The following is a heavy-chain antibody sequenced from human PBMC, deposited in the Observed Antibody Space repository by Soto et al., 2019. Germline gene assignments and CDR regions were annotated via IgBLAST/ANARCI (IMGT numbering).Heavy chain of an antibody. Sequence: GGSLRLSCAASGFTFSSYSMNWVRQAPGKGLEWVSYISSGSSTMYYADSVKGRFTISRDNAKNSLFLHMNSLRDEDTAVYYCARDSTDADSGSYSGDYWGQGTLVTVSS. D-gene: IGHD1-26*01. CDR1: GFTFSSYS. CDR2: ISSGSSTM. V-gene: IGHV3-48*02. J-gene: IGHJ4*02. CDR3: ARDSTDADSGSYSGDY.